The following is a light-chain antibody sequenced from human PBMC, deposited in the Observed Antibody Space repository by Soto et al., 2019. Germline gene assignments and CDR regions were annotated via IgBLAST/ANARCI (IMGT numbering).Light chain of an antibody. J-gene: IGKJ4*01. CDR1: QGISSY. V-gene: IGKV1-9*01. Sequence: EIQLTQSPSFLSASVGDRVTITCRASQGISSYLAWYQQKPGKAPKLLIYAASTLQSGVPSRFSGSGSGTDFTLTISSLQPEDFATYYCQQLNSYPPTFGGGTKVDIK. CDR2: AAS. CDR3: QQLNSYPPT.